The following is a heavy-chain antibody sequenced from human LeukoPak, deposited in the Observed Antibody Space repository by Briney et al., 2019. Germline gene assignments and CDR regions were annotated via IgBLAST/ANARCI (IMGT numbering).Heavy chain of an antibody. CDR2: IYSGGTT. Sequence: PGGSLRLSCAASGFTVSSSYMSWVRQAPGKGLEWVSIIYSGGTTYYADSVKGRFTISRDNSKNALYLQMNSLRAEDTAVYYCAGSGFGPRDRLDYWGQGTLVTVSS. CDR1: GFTVSSSY. D-gene: IGHD1-26*01. J-gene: IGHJ4*02. V-gene: IGHV3-66*01. CDR3: AGSGFGPRDRLDY.